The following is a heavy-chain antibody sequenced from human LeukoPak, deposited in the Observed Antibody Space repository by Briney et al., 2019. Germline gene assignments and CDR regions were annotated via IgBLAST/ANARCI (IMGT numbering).Heavy chain of an antibody. J-gene: IGHJ4*02. CDR1: GFTFSSYW. D-gene: IGHD4-17*01. CDR2: INSDGSST. V-gene: IGHV3-74*01. Sequence: PGGPLRLSCAASGFTFSSYWMHWVRHAPGKGLVWVSRINSDGSSTSYADSVKGRFTISRDNAKNTLYLQMNTLRAEDTAVYYCARDRYTVTTQGLAYWGQGTLVTVSS. CDR3: ARDRYTVTTQGLAY.